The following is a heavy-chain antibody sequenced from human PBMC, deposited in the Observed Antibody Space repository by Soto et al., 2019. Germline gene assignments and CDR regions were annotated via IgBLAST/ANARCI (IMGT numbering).Heavy chain of an antibody. CDR1: GYTFTGYY. J-gene: IGHJ6*02. CDR3: ARANTYYYDSSGSPFCMDV. Sequence: ASVKVSCKASGYTFTGYYMHWVRQAPGQGLEWMGWINPNSGGTNYAQKFQGRVTMTRDTSISTAYTELSRLRSDDTAVYYCARANTYYYDSSGSPFCMDVWGQGTTVTVSS. D-gene: IGHD3-22*01. CDR2: INPNSGGT. V-gene: IGHV1-2*02.